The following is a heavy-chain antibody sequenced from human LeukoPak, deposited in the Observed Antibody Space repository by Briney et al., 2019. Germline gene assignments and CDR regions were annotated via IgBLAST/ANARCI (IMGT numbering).Heavy chain of an antibody. CDR1: GGSISNYY. Sequence: PSETLSLTCTVSGGSISNYYWSWIRQPPGKGLEWIGYIYYSGSTNYKSSLKSRVTISVDTSKNQFSLKLSSVTAADTAVYYCARDWGRIAAAGAFDYWGQGTLVTVSS. D-gene: IGHD6-13*01. CDR2: IYYSGST. CDR3: ARDWGRIAAAGAFDY. V-gene: IGHV4-59*01. J-gene: IGHJ4*02.